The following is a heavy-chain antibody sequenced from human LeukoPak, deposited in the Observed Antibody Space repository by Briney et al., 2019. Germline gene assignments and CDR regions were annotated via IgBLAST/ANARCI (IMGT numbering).Heavy chain of an antibody. CDR3: ARGELTWFGEFAMDV. J-gene: IGHJ6*02. CDR2: IHHSGST. Sequence: SETLSLTCIVSGYSISSGYYWGWIRQPPGKGLEWIGNIHHSGSTYYNPSLKSRVTISVDKPKNQFSLNLKSVTAADTAVYYCARGELTWFGEFAMDVWGQGTTVTVSS. CDR1: GYSISSGYY. D-gene: IGHD3-10*01. V-gene: IGHV4-38-2*02.